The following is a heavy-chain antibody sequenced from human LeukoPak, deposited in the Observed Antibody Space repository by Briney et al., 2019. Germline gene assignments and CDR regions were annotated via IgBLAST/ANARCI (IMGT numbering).Heavy chain of an antibody. D-gene: IGHD2-21*01. J-gene: IGHJ4*02. CDR2: ISDSGNT. V-gene: IGHV3-53*01. CDR3: AKAPVTTCRGAYCYPFDY. CDR1: GFTVSSNY. Sequence: RPGGSLLLSCAASGFTVSSNYMSWVRQAPGKGLEWVSAISDSGNTYHADSVKGRFTISRDSSKNTLFLQMDRLRPEDAAVYYCAKAPVTTCRGAYCYPFDYWGQGTLVTVSS.